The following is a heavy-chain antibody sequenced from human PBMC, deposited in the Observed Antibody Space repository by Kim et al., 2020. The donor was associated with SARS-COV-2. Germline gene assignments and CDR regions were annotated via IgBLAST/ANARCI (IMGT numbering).Heavy chain of an antibody. Sequence: GGSLRLSCAVSGLSVSENYMTWVRQAPGKGLEWVSLINSGGATYSADSVKGRFTISRDKSKNTVYLQMTSLRADDTAVYYCARTWDATGHYSDYWGQGTL. D-gene: IGHD2-8*02. J-gene: IGHJ4*02. CDR1: GLSVSENY. V-gene: IGHV3-53*01. CDR3: ARTWDATGHYSDY. CDR2: INSGGAT.